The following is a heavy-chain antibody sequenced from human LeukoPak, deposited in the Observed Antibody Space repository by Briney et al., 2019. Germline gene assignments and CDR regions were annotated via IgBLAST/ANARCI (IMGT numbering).Heavy chain of an antibody. Sequence: GGSLRLSCAASGFTFSSYAMHWVRQAPGKGLEWVAVISYDGSNKYYADSVKGRFTISRDNSKNTLYLQMNSLRAEDTAVYYCARSVTALNYWGQGTLVTVSS. CDR1: GFTFSSYA. CDR2: ISYDGSNK. J-gene: IGHJ4*02. CDR3: ARSVTALNY. D-gene: IGHD2-21*02. V-gene: IGHV3-30*04.